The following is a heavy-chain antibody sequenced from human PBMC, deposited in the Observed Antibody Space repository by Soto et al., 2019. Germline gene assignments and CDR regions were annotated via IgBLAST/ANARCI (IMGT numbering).Heavy chain of an antibody. CDR1: GGSISSSTNYY. Sequence: QVQLQQWGAGLLKPSETLSLTCAVYGGSISSSTNYYWSRIRQPPGKGLEWFGEMSHSGGTHFNPSFRIRVTIAVDTSKIPLSLEMTSVTAGVTAIYYCVRVEGGTATTVVDGVDIWGPVTMVTVSS. V-gene: IGHV4-34*01. J-gene: IGHJ3*02. D-gene: IGHD1-1*01. CDR3: VRVEGGTATTVVDGVDI. CDR2: MSHSGGT.